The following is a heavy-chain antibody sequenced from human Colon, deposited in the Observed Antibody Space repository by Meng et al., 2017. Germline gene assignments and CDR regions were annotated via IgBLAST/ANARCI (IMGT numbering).Heavy chain of an antibody. D-gene: IGHD3-10*01. CDR3: ARVPLYGSGSYYAIVYYFDY. J-gene: IGHJ4*02. CDR1: GATLGSYA. CDR2: IIPIFGTA. Sequence: ADGGTKQLSLGSFSAKASGATLGSYASSWVRQASVKGLEWMLRIIPIFGTANDAQTFRGRVTITADKSTSTAYMELRSLRSEDTAVYYCARVPLYGSGSYYAIVYYFDYWGQGTLVTVSS. V-gene: IGHV1-69*06.